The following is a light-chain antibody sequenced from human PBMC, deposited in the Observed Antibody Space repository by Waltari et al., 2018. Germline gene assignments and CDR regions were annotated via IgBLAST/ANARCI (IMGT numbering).Light chain of an antibody. CDR2: WAS. CDR3: QQYYSRRT. V-gene: IGKV4-1*01. J-gene: IGKJ1*01. CDR1: QSLLYTSNDKNY. Sequence: DIVMTQSPDSLAVSLGERVTINCKSSQSLLYTSNDKNYFAWYQQKPGQPPKRPFYWASTRHSGVPDRFSGSGSATDFTFTISSLQAEDVAVYYCQQYYSRRTFGQGTRVEIK.